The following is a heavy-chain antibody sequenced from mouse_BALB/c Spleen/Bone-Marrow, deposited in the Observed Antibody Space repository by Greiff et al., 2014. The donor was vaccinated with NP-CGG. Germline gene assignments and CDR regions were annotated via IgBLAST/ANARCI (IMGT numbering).Heavy chain of an antibody. CDR2: IWSGGST. J-gene: IGHJ4*01. D-gene: IGHD2-4*01. CDR3: ARTYDYEGAMDY. CDR1: GFSLTSYG. V-gene: IGHV2-2*02. Sequence: QVQLKESGPGLVQPSQSLSITCTVSGFSLTSYGVHWVRQSPGKGLAWLGVIWSGGSTDDNAAFISRLSISKDNSKRQVFFKMNSLQANDTAIYYCARTYDYEGAMDYWGQGTSVTVSS.